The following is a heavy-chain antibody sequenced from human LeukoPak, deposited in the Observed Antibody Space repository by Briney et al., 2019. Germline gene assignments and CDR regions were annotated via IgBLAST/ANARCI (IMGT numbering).Heavy chain of an antibody. J-gene: IGHJ6*02. Sequence: SQTLSLTCAISGDSVSRNSAAWNWIRQSPSRGLEWLGRTYYRSKWFNDYAVSVQSRITINPDTSTNQVSLQLNSVTPEDTAVYYCARDVPIFGVVIIRYYYYGMDVWGQGTTVTVSS. D-gene: IGHD3-3*01. V-gene: IGHV6-1*01. CDR1: GDSVSRNSAA. CDR3: ARDVPIFGVVIIRYYYYGMDV. CDR2: TYYRSKWFN.